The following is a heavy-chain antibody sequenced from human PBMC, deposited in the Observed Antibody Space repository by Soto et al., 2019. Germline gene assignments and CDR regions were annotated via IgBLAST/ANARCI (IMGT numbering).Heavy chain of an antibody. CDR3: ARGGDFWSGYYWVSNRGYRMDV. V-gene: IGHV3-48*02. J-gene: IGHJ6*02. D-gene: IGHD3-3*01. CDR1: GFTFSSYS. CDR2: ISSSSSTI. Sequence: PGGSLRLSCAASGFTFSSYSMNWVRQAQGKGLEWVSYISSSSSTIYYAESVKGRFTISRDNAKNSLYLQMNSLRDEDTDLYYCARGGDFWSGYYWVSNRGYRMDVWGQGTTVTVSS.